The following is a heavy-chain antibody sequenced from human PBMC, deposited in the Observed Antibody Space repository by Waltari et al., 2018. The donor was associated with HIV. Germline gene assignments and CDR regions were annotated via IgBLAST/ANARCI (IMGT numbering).Heavy chain of an antibody. J-gene: IGHJ4*02. CDR3: AASPERPGFEAPLFFFDY. V-gene: IGHV1-69*13. CDR1: RAVFTNFS. D-gene: IGHD5-12*01. CDR2: ITPVFGTT. Sequence: VQLVQSGAAMKKPGSSVRVSCKCSRAVFTNFSSHWLRQAPGQRPEWMAEITPVFGTTDYARKFRGRVTLSADKSASTIYMDLRSLSSGDTAVYYCAASPERPGFEAPLFFFDYWGQGTLITVSS.